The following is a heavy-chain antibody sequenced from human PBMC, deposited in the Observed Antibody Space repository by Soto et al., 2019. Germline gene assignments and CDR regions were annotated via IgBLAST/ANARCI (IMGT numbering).Heavy chain of an antibody. J-gene: IGHJ4*02. V-gene: IGHV3-53*04. CDR1: GFSVSSNY. CDR2: IYSGGST. CDR3: AGGNAEYCSSTSCYDY. D-gene: IGHD2-2*01. Sequence: GGSLRLSCAASGFSVSSNYMSWVRQAPGKGLEWVSVIYSGGSTYYADSVKGRFTISRHNSKNTLYLQMNSLRAEDTAVYYCAGGNAEYCSSTSCYDYWGQGTLVTVSS.